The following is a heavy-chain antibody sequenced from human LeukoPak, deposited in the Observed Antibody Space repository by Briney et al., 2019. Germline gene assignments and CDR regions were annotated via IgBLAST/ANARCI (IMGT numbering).Heavy chain of an antibody. Sequence: SETLSLTCTVSGGSISSGDYYWSWIRQPPGKGLEWIGYIYYSGSIYYNPSLKSRGTISVDTSKKQFSLKRRSVAAAYTAVYYCAREGGSTDYWGQGTLVTVS. J-gene: IGHJ4*02. V-gene: IGHV4-30-4*01. CDR1: GGSISSGDYY. CDR3: AREGGSTDY. CDR2: IYYSGSI. D-gene: IGHD5-12*01.